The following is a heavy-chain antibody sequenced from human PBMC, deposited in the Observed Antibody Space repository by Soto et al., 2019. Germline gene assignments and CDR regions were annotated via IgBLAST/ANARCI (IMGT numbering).Heavy chain of an antibody. CDR3: AKDPPSERMQPDYGMDV. Sequence: AGSLRLSCAASGFTFDSCVMSWVRQAPGKGLEWLSFISGSGRYTDYADSVKGRFTISRDNSKNTLYLQMNSLRVEDTAVYYCAKDPPSERMQPDYGMDVWGQGTTVTVSS. V-gene: IGHV3-23*01. CDR1: GFTFDSCV. CDR2: ISGSGRYT. J-gene: IGHJ6*02. D-gene: IGHD6-13*01.